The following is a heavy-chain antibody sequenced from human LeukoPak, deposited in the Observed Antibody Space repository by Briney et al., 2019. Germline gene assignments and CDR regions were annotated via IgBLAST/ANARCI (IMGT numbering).Heavy chain of an antibody. CDR2: ISSSGSTI. D-gene: IGHD6-6*01. V-gene: IGHV3-48*03. CDR3: ARADDSSSGYFDY. J-gene: IGHJ4*02. CDR1: GFTFSSYE. Sequence: GGTLRLSCAASGFTFSSYEMNWVRQAPGKGLEWVSYISSSGSTIYYADSVKGRFTISRDNAKNSLYLQMNSLRAEDTAVYYCARADDSSSGYFDYWGQGTLVTVSS.